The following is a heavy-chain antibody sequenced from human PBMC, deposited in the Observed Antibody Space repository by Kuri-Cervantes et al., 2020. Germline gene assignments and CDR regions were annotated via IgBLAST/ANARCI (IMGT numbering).Heavy chain of an antibody. CDR1: GFTFSSYA. CDR2: ISYDGSNK. V-gene: IGHV3-30-3*01. J-gene: IGHJ4*02. Sequence: GESLKISCPASGFTFSSYAMHWVRQAPGKGLEWVAVISYDGSNKYYADSVKGRFTISRDNSKNTLYLQMSSLRAEDTAVYYCARDPSYYDSSGYFNYWGQGTLVTVSS. D-gene: IGHD3-22*01. CDR3: ARDPSYYDSSGYFNY.